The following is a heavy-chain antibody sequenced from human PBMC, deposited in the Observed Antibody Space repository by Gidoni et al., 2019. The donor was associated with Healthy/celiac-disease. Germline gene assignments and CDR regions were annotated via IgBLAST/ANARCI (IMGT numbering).Heavy chain of an antibody. V-gene: IGHV3-48*04. CDR3: TRDRRNWLDP. J-gene: IGHJ5*02. CDR2: ISSTSSTI. Sequence: EVQLVESGGGFVQPGGSLRLSCAASGFTFRTYSMNWVRQAPGKGLEWVSYISSTSSTIDYADSVRGRFTISRDNAKNSLDLQRNSLRAEDTAVYYCTRDRRNWLDPWGQGTLVTVSS. CDR1: GFTFRTYS.